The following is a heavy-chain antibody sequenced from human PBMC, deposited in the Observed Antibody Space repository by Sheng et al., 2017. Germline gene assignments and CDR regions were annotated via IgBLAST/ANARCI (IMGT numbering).Heavy chain of an antibody. V-gene: IGHV3-49*04. CDR3: TRGGGTYYYYMDV. Sequence: EVQLVESGGGLVQPGRSLRLSCTASGFTFGDYAMSWVRQAPGKGLEWVGFIRSKAYGGTTEYAASVKGRFTISRDDSKSIAYLQMNSLKTEDTAVYYCTRGGGTYYYYMDVWGQGTTVTVSS. J-gene: IGHJ6*03. CDR1: GFTFGDYA. D-gene: IGHD1-1*01. CDR2: IRSKAYGGTT.